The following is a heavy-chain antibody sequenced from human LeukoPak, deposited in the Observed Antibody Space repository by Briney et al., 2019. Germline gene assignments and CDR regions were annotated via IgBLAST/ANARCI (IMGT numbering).Heavy chain of an antibody. CDR3: ARMVRTIYAY. Sequence: GGSLRLSCAVSGFTFSTYCMSWVRQAPGKGLEWVANINQDGSEKYYVDSVKGRFTISRDSTKNSLYLQMNSLRAEDTAVYYCARMVRTIYAYWGQGTLVTVSS. V-gene: IGHV3-7*04. CDR2: INQDGSEK. CDR1: GFTFSTYC. D-gene: IGHD2/OR15-2a*01. J-gene: IGHJ4*02.